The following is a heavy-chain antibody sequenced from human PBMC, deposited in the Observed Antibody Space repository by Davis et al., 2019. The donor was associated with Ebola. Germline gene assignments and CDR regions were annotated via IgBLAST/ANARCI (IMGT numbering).Heavy chain of an antibody. CDR2: INTNTGNS. CDR1: GYTFTGYY. V-gene: IGHV7-4-1*02. Sequence: ASVKVSCKASGYTFTGYYMHWVRQAPGQGLEWMGWINTNTGNSTFAQAFTGRFVFYVDSSVNTAYLQINSLRSEDSGVYYCARGGSGDYWGQGTLVTVSP. CDR3: ARGGSGDY. J-gene: IGHJ4*02. D-gene: IGHD3-10*01.